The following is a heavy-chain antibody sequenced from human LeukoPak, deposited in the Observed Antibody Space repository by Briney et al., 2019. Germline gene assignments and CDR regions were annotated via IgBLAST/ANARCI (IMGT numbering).Heavy chain of an antibody. V-gene: IGHV1-18*01. D-gene: IGHD6-13*01. Sequence: ASVKVSCKASGYTFTSYGISWVRQAPGQGLEWMGWISAYNGNTNYAQKLQGRVTMTTDTSTSTAYMELRSLRSDDTAVYYCARDSSSWPAYYFDYWGQGTLVTVCS. CDR3: ARDSSSWPAYYFDY. CDR1: GYTFTSYG. CDR2: ISAYNGNT. J-gene: IGHJ4*02.